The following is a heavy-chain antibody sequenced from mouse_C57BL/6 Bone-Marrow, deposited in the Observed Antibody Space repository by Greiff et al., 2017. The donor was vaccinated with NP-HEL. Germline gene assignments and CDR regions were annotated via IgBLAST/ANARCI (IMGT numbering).Heavy chain of an antibody. CDR2: IYPRSGNT. CDR3: AREGVTNYFDY. D-gene: IGHD2-2*01. V-gene: IGHV1-81*01. Sequence: QVQLKESGAELARPGASVKLSCKASGYTFTSYGISWVKQRTGQGLEWIGEIYPRSGNTYYNEKFKGKATLTADKSSSTAYMELRSLTSEDSAVYFCAREGVTNYFDYWGQGTTLTVSS. J-gene: IGHJ2*01. CDR1: GYTFTSYG.